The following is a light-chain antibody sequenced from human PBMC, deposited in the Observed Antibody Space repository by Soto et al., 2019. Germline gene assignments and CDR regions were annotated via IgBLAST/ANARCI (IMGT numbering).Light chain of an antibody. CDR2: AAS. V-gene: IGKV1-12*01. CDR1: QGLVTW. CDR3: QQTSSFPLT. J-gene: IGKJ4*01. Sequence: DLQVTQSPSSVSASVGDRVTITCRASQGLVTWLAWYQQKPGKAPKLLIDAASSFQSGVPSRFSGSESGTDFALTISSLEPEDFATYYCQQTSSFPLTVGGGTKVEL.